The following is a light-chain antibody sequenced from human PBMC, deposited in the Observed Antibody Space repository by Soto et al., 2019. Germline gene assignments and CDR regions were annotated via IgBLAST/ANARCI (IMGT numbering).Light chain of an antibody. CDR2: DVT. CDR1: SSTVGGSNY. J-gene: IGLJ1*01. V-gene: IGLV2-11*01. Sequence: QSALTQPRSVSGSPGQSVTISCTGTSSTVGGSNYVSWYQQSPGKAPKLMIYDVTKRPSGVPDRFSGSKSGNTASLTISGLQAEDEADYYCSSYTGSYSHYVFGTGTKLTVL. CDR3: SSYTGSYSHYV.